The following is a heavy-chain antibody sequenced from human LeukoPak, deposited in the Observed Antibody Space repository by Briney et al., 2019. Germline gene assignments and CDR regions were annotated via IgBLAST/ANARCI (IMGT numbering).Heavy chain of an antibody. Sequence: SETLSLTCTVSGGSISSYYWNWIRQPPGKGLEWIGYIYYSGSTTYNPSLKSRVTMSVDTAKNQFSLKLRSVTAADTAVYFCARGDFCSKSNCYLRPMDVWGKGTTVTVSS. D-gene: IGHD3-3*01. CDR2: IYYSGST. CDR1: GGSISSYY. V-gene: IGHV4-59*01. CDR3: ARGDFCSKSNCYLRPMDV. J-gene: IGHJ6*03.